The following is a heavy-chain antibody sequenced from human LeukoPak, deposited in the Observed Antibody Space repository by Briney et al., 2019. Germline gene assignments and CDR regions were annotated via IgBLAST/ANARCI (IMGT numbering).Heavy chain of an antibody. V-gene: IGHV6-1*01. CDR2: TYYRSKWST. CDR1: GDIVSNTDAT. D-gene: IGHD4-11*01. J-gene: IGHJ3*01. Sequence: SQTLSLTCAISGDIVSNTDATRNWIRQSPSRGLEWLGRTYYRSKWSTDYAPSMRGRLTISSDTARNQFSLHLNSVTPEDTAVYFCARAAYRAFYFWGHGTMVTVSS. CDR3: ARAAYRAFYF.